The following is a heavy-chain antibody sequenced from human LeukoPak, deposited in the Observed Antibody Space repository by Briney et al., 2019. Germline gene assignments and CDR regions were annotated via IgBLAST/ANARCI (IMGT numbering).Heavy chain of an antibody. Sequence: GGSLRLSCAASGFAFSSFAMSWVRQPPGKGLEWVSSISGSGGSTHYADSVKGRFTISRDGSKNTLYVQMNSLRAEDTAVYYCAKGVGTNKGGYYFDYWGQGTPVTVSS. V-gene: IGHV3-23*01. CDR3: AKGVGTNKGGYYFDY. CDR2: ISGSGGST. CDR1: GFAFSSFA. D-gene: IGHD1-26*01. J-gene: IGHJ4*02.